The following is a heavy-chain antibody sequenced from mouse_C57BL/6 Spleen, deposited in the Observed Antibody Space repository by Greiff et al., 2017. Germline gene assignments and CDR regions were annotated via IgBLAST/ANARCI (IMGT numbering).Heavy chain of an antibody. D-gene: IGHD3-2*01. Sequence: VQLQQPGAELVQPGASVKVSCKASGYTFTSYWMHWVKQRPGQGLEWIGRIHPSDSDTNYNQHFKGKATLTVDKSSSTAYMQLSSLTSEDSAVYYCATTDSPSPYAMDYWGQGTSVTVSS. CDR2: IHPSDSDT. CDR1: GYTFTSYW. CDR3: ATTDSPSPYAMDY. J-gene: IGHJ4*01. V-gene: IGHV1-74*01.